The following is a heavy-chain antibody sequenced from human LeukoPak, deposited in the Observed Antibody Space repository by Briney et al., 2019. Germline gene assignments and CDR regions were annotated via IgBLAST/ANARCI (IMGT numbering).Heavy chain of an antibody. D-gene: IGHD6-13*01. Sequence: GGSLRLSCAASGFTFSYAWLGWVRQAPGKGLEWVGRIKSKPDGGATEYAAPVQGRFTISRDDSKNTLYLQMNSLKTEDTAVYYCAKDHSSSWRWYFNLWGRGTLVTVSS. CDR2: IKSKPDGGAT. J-gene: IGHJ2*01. CDR3: AKDHSSSWRWYFNL. V-gene: IGHV3-15*01. CDR1: GFTFSYAW.